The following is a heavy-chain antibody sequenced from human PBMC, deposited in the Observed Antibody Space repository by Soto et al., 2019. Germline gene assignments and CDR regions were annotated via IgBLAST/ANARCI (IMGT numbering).Heavy chain of an antibody. Sequence: PGGALRLSCAASGFTVSSYSMTLVRQAPGKGLELVSAISGSGGSTYYADSVKGRFTISRDNSKNTLYLQMNSLRAEDTAVYYCAKTRSTFSITGTLSGPYWGQGTLVTGSS. CDR1: GFTVSSYS. J-gene: IGHJ4*02. V-gene: IGHV3-23*01. CDR3: AKTRSTFSITGTLSGPY. CDR2: ISGSGGST. D-gene: IGHD1-20*01.